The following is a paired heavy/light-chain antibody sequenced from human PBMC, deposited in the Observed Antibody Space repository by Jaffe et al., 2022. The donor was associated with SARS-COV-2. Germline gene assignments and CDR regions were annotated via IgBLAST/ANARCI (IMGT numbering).Heavy chain of an antibody. J-gene: IGHJ4*02. CDR2: ISSNGGST. D-gene: IGHD3-10*01. V-gene: IGHV3-64*01. CDR3: ARGLHYYGSGSLSPHYFDS. CDR1: GFTFSNHA. Sequence: EVQLVESGGGLAQPGGSLRLSCAASGFTFSNHAMHWVRQAPGKGLEYVSAISSNGGSTSYASSVEGRFTISRDNSKNTLYLQMGSLRAEDMAVYYCARGLHYYGSGSLSPHYFDSWGQGTLVTVSS.
Light chain of an antibody. CDR3: QQSYRTSYT. CDR1: QSISSH. CDR2: AAS. V-gene: IGKV1-39*01. J-gene: IGKJ2*01. Sequence: DIQMTQSPSSLSASVGDRVTITCRASQSISSHLNWYQQKPGKAPKLLIYAASSLQSGVPSRFSGSGSGTDFTLTISSLQPEDFATYYCQQSYRTSYTFGQGTKLEIK.